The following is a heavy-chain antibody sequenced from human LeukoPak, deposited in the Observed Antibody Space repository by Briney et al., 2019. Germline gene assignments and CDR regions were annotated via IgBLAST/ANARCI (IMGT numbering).Heavy chain of an antibody. CDR2: IRSKAYGGTT. J-gene: IGHJ4*02. V-gene: IGHV3-49*05. CDR3: TRDPHCTNGVCYTYY. D-gene: IGHD2-8*01. CDR1: GFTFGDYA. Sequence: KAGGSLRLSCTASGFTFGDYALSWFRQAPGKGLEWLSFIRSKAYGGTTEYAASVKGRFTISRDDSKSIAYLQMNSLKTEDTAVYYCTRDPHCTNGVCYTYYWGQGTLVTVSS.